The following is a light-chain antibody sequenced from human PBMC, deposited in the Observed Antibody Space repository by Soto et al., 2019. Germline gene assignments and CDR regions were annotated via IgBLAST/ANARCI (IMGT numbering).Light chain of an antibody. J-gene: IGLJ1*01. CDR2: YND. Sequence: QSVLTQPPSVSGAPGQRVTISCTGSSSNLGSGFDVQWYQQLPGTAPKLLIYYNDNRPSGVPDRFSGSKSGTSASLAITGLQADDEADYYCCSFAGSYTSYVLGTGTKVTVL. CDR3: CSFAGSYTSYV. CDR1: SSNLGSGFD. V-gene: IGLV1-40*01.